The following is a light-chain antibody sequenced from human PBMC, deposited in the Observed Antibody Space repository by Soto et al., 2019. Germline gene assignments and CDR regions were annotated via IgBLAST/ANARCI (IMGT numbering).Light chain of an antibody. CDR1: QTLVCGDGSIC. Sequence: DVVMTQSPLSLPVTLGQPASISCRSTQTLVCGDGSICLNWFHQRPGQSPRRLIYQVSNRDSGVPDRFSGSGSGTDFTLKISRVEAEDLGVYYCMQGAHWPWTFGQGTKVEL. V-gene: IGKV2-30*01. CDR3: MQGAHWPWT. J-gene: IGKJ1*01. CDR2: QVS.